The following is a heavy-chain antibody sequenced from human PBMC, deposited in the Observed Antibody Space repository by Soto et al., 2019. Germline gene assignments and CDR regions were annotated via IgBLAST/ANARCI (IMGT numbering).Heavy chain of an antibody. V-gene: IGHV1-3*01. J-gene: IGHJ6*02. CDR3: ARTAAAGKYYYGVDV. D-gene: IGHD6-13*01. CDR2: INAGNGNT. CDR1: GYTFTSYA. Sequence: GASVKVSCKASGYTFTSYAMHWVRQAPGQRLEWMGWINAGNGNTKYSQKFQGRVTITRDTSASTAYLQWGSLKASDTAMYYCARTAAAGKYYYGVDVWGQGTTVTVSS.